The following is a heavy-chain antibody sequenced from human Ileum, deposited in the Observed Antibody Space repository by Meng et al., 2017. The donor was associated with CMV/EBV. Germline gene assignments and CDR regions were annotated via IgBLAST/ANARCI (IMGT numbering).Heavy chain of an antibody. CDR1: GGSISNYY. CDR3: ARNYGSGNWNFFHY. J-gene: IGHJ4*02. D-gene: IGHD3-10*01. CDR2: IYTSGTT. V-gene: IGHV4-4*07. Sequence: QVPLQGSGPGLVKTSETLSLTCNVSGGSISNYYWSWIRQPAGKGLEWIAHIYTSGTTNYNPSLKSRVTMSVDTSRNQFSLKLTSVTAADTAVYYCARNYGSGNWNFFHYWGQGTLVTVSS.